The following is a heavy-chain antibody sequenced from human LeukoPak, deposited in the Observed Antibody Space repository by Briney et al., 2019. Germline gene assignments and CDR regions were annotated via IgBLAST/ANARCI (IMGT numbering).Heavy chain of an antibody. J-gene: IGHJ4*02. D-gene: IGHD2-15*01. CDR2: ISRSSTI. CDR1: AFTFTSYS. V-gene: IGHV3-48*01. CDR3: ARALVVRGYDY. Sequence: GRSLRLSCAASAFTFTSYSMNWVSHPPRKVLEWVSYISRSSTIYYEDSVKGRFTISRDNAKNSLYLQMNSLRAEDTAVYYCARALVVRGYDYWGQGTLVTVSS.